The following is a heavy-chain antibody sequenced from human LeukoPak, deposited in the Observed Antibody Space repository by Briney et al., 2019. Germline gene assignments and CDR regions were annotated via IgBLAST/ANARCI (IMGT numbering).Heavy chain of an antibody. CDR2: INPNSGGT. J-gene: IGHJ4*02. Sequence: ASVKVSCKASGYTFTGYYMHWVRQAPGQGLEWMGWINPNSGGTNYAQKFQGRVTMTRDTSISTAYMELSRLRSDDTAVYYCARDVGGYGYVNDYWGQGTLVTVSS. CDR3: ARDVGGYGYVNDY. CDR1: GYTFTGYY. D-gene: IGHD5-12*01. V-gene: IGHV1-2*02.